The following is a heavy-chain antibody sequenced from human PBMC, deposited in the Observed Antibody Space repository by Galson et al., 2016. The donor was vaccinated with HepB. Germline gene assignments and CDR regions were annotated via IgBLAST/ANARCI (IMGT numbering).Heavy chain of an antibody. CDR1: GGSFDRYT. Sequence: SLRLSCAASGGSFDRYTMNWVRQAPGKGLEWVSGISANGHVTHYADSVKGRFTISGDNSENTLYLQMNSLRAGDTALYYCAKDRGYFGSAVDYWGQGTLVTVSS. CDR3: AKDRGYFGSAVDY. CDR2: ISANGHVT. V-gene: IGHV3-23*01. J-gene: IGHJ4*02. D-gene: IGHD3-10*01.